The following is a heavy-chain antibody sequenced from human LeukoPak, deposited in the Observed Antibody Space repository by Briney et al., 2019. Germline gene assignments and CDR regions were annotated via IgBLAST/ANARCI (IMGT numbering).Heavy chain of an antibody. V-gene: IGHV4-34*01. CDR2: INHSGST. CDR1: GGSFSGYY. J-gene: IGHJ5*02. Sequence: SETLSLTCAVYGGSFSGYYWSWIRQPPGKGLEWIGEINHSGSTNYNPSLKSRVTISVDTSKNQFSLKLSSVTAADTAVYYCARARYNWNYANWFDPWGQGTLVTVSS. CDR3: ARARYNWNYANWFDP. D-gene: IGHD1-7*01.